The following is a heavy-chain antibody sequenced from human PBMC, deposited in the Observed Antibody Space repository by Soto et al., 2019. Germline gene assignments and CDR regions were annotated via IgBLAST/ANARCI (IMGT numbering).Heavy chain of an antibody. D-gene: IGHD3-3*01. Sequence: SLRLSCAVSGFTFDDNAMHWVRQAPEKGLEWVSGINWKSDIGYADSVKGRFTISRDNAENSLYLQMNSLRAEDTAMYYCARWSYLDYWGQGTRVTVSS. V-gene: IGHV3-9*01. CDR1: GFTFDDNA. CDR3: ARWSYLDY. J-gene: IGHJ4*02. CDR2: INWKSDI.